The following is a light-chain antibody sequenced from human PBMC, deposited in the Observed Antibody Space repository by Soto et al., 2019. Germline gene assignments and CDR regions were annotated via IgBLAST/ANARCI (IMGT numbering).Light chain of an antibody. CDR3: QSYDSSLSVVV. CDR1: SSNIGAHYD. Sequence: QAVVTQPPSVSGAPGQRVTISCTGSSSNIGAHYDVHWYQQLPGTAPKLLIYGNTNRPSGVPDRFSGSKSGTSASLAITGLQAEDEADYYCQSYDSSLSVVVFGGGTKLTVL. CDR2: GNT. J-gene: IGLJ2*01. V-gene: IGLV1-40*01.